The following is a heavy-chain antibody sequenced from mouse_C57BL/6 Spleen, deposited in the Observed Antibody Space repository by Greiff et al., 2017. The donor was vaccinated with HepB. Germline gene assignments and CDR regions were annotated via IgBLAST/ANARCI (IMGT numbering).Heavy chain of an antibody. Sequence: EVQVVESGGGLVKPGGSLKLSCAASGFTFSDYGMDWVRQAPEKGLEWVAYISSGSSTIYYADTVKGRFTIDRDNAKTTLFLQMTSLRSEDTAMYYCARELTGTFFWGQGTLVTVSA. V-gene: IGHV5-17*01. D-gene: IGHD4-1*01. CDR1: GFTFSDYG. J-gene: IGHJ3*01. CDR3: ARELTGTFF. CDR2: ISSGSSTI.